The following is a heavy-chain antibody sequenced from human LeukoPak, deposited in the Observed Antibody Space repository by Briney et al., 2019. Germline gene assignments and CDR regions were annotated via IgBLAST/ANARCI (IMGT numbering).Heavy chain of an antibody. CDR1: GYTFTSYA. Sequence: SVKVSCKASGYTFTSYAMNWVRQAPGQGLEWMGGIIPIFGTANYAQKFQGRVTMTRDMSTSTVYMELSSLRSEDTAVYYCARAVPLDAFDIWGQGTMVTVSS. J-gene: IGHJ3*02. V-gene: IGHV1-69*05. CDR3: ARAVPLDAFDI. CDR2: IIPIFGTA. D-gene: IGHD3-10*01.